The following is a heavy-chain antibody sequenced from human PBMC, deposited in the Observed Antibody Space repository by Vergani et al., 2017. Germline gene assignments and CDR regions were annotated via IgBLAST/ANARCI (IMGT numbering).Heavy chain of an antibody. CDR3: ARHGEDKNCGGDCYSGYYYGMDV. CDR1: GYSFTSYW. Sequence: EVQLVQSGAEVKKPGESLKISCKGSGYSFTSYWIGWVRQMPGKGLEWMGIIYPGDSDTRYSPSFQGQVTISADKAISTAYLPWGSLKASDTAMYYCARHGEDKNCGGDCYSGYYYGMDVWGQGTTVTVSS. D-gene: IGHD2-21*02. V-gene: IGHV5-51*01. J-gene: IGHJ6*02. CDR2: IYPGDSDT.